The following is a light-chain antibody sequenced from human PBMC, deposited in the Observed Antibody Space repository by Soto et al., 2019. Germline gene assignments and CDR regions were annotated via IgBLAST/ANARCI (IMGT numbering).Light chain of an antibody. Sequence: EIVMTQSPATLSVSPGERATLSCRASQSISTELAWYQQKPGQPPRLLIYSASTRATGVPARFTGSGSGSEFTLTISGLQSEDFAFYYCQKGQKWPLTFGQGTRLEI. CDR2: SAS. J-gene: IGKJ2*01. CDR1: QSISTE. CDR3: QKGQKWPLT. V-gene: IGKV3-15*01.